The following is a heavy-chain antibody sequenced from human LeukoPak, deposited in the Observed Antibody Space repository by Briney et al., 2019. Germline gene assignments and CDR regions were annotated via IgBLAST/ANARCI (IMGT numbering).Heavy chain of an antibody. D-gene: IGHD5-24*01. CDR3: TRVGYIDEGIDY. V-gene: IGHV3-7*04. J-gene: IGHJ4*02. CDR2: IKQDGSKK. CDR1: GFTFSSSW. Sequence: GGSLRLSCVASGFTFSSSWMSWVRQAPGKGLEWVANIKQDGSKKSYVDSVKGRFTISRDNAKNSLYLQMNSLRAEDTAIYYCTRVGYIDEGIDYWGQGTLVTVSS.